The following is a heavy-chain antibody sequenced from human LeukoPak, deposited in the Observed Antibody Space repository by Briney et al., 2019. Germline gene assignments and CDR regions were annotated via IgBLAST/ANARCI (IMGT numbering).Heavy chain of an antibody. V-gene: IGHV4-39*01. J-gene: IGHJ4*02. CDR3: ARRRGYFDY. CDR2: IYKTGST. Sequence: PSETLSLTCTVSGGSISSTTYYWAWIRQPPGKGLEWIGSIYKTGSTNYSPSLKSRVFISVDTSKNQFSLNLTSVTASDTAIFYCARRRGYFDYWGQGTLVTVSS. CDR1: GGSISSTTYY.